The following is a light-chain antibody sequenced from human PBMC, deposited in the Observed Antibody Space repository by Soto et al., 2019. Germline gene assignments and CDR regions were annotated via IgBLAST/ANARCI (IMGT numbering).Light chain of an antibody. V-gene: IGKV3-15*01. CDR2: GAS. CDR1: QSVSSSY. CDR3: QQYNNWPPIT. J-gene: IGKJ5*01. Sequence: IGLSQSPGTLSLYQGERATLSCRASQSVSSSYLAWYQQKPGQAPRLLIYGASTRATSIPARFSGSGSGTEFTLTISSLQSEDFAVYYCQQYNNWPPITFGQGTRLAIK.